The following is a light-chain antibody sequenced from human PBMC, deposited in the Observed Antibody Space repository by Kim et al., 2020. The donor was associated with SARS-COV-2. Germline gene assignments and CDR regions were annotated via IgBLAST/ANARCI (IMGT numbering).Light chain of an antibody. CDR2: DAS. J-gene: IGKJ4*01. CDR3: QQYASSPTT. Sequence: PGERATLSCRASQTVSTSYLAWYQQKPGQAPRLLINDASRRATGIPDRFSGSGSGTDFTLTISRLEPEEFAVYYCQQYASSPTTFGGGTKVDIK. V-gene: IGKV3-20*01. CDR1: QTVSTSY.